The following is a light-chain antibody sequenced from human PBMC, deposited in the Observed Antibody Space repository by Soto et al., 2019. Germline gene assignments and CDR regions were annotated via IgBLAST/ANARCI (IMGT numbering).Light chain of an antibody. Sequence: QSVLTQTPSVSGSPGQSITISCTGTSSDVGGYTYVSWYQQHPGKAPKLMIYDVTKRPSGVPDRFSGSKSGNTASLTISGLRADDEADYYCCSYAGSYTWVFGGGTKLTVL. J-gene: IGLJ3*02. V-gene: IGLV2-11*01. CDR1: SSDVGGYTY. CDR3: CSYAGSYTWV. CDR2: DVT.